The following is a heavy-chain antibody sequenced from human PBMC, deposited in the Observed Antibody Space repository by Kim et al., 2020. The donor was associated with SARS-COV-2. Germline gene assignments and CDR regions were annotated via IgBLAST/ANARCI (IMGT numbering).Heavy chain of an antibody. J-gene: IGHJ4*02. Sequence: ADTRKGRVTIARDNAKTSLFLQMNSLRAEDTAVYYCARSPYRDYDYFDYWGQGTLVTVSS. D-gene: IGHD5-12*01. V-gene: IGHV3-21*01. CDR3: ARSPYRDYDYFDY.